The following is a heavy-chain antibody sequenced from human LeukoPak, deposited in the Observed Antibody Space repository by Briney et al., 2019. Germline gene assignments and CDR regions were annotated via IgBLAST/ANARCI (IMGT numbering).Heavy chain of an antibody. CDR1: GGSISSDGYY. J-gene: IGHJ4*02. CDR3: ARGGQWLAPGPDY. Sequence: SETLSLTRTVSGGSISSDGYYWRWIRQLPGKGLEWIGYTYYSGNTYYNPSLKSRVTISVDTSNNQFSLKLTSVTAADTAVYYCARGGQWLAPGPDYWGQGTLVTVSS. CDR2: TYYSGNT. V-gene: IGHV4-31*03. D-gene: IGHD6-19*01.